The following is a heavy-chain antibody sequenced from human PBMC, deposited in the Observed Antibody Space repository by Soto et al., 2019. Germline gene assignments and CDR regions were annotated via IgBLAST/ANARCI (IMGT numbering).Heavy chain of an antibody. CDR1: GGSISNVNDC. Sequence: PSETLSLTCIVSGGSISNVNDCWSWIRQRPDKGLEWIGHIYSGGSIYNNPSLTSRVTISVDTSKNQFSLQLSSVTAAVTAVYYCAIYGGNSVYLDYCGQGTLVGVSS. J-gene: IGHJ4*02. CDR2: IYSGGSI. CDR3: AIYGGNSVYLDY. D-gene: IGHD4-17*01. V-gene: IGHV4-30-4*01.